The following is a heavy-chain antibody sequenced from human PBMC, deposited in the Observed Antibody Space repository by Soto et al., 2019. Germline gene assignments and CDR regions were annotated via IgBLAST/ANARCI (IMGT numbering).Heavy chain of an antibody. Sequence: QVQLVQSGAEVKKPGASVKVSCKASGYTFTRSGISWVRQAPGQGLERMGWISTYNGDTNYAQTCQGRVTMTTDTSTSTVHMEVRSLRSDDTAVYYCAREGVGPYYYYGMDVWGQGTPVTVSS. J-gene: IGHJ6*02. D-gene: IGHD1-26*01. CDR2: ISTYNGDT. V-gene: IGHV1-18*01. CDR3: AREGVGPYYYYGMDV. CDR1: GYTFTRSG.